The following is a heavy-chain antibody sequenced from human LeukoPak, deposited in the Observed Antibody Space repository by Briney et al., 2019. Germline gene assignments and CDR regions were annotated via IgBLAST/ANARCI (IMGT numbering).Heavy chain of an antibody. J-gene: IGHJ4*02. Sequence: ASVKVSCKSSGYMFTSHGIHWLRQAPGQGLEWMGWISAQNGNTNYMQQFLGRVTMTRDTSASTAYMELRSLKSDDTAVYYCARESNGGYGFDYWGQGTPVTVAS. CDR2: ISAQNGNT. CDR1: GYMFTSHG. CDR3: ARESNGGYGFDY. V-gene: IGHV1-18*01. D-gene: IGHD5-12*01.